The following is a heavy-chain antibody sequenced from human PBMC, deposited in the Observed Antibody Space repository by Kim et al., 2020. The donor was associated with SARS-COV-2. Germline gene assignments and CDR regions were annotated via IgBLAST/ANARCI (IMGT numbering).Heavy chain of an antibody. CDR3: AKGVTNSGFDY. CDR2: ISWDGKRT. V-gene: IGHV3-23*01. Sequence: GGSLRLSCAASGFTFSTSPMGWVRQAPGKGLAWVSRISWDGKRTYYADSVKGRVTISSDKSKNTLYLHTNSLRVEDTAVYYCAKGVTNSGFDYWGQGTQV. D-gene: IGHD4-17*01. J-gene: IGHJ4*02. CDR1: GFTFSTSP.